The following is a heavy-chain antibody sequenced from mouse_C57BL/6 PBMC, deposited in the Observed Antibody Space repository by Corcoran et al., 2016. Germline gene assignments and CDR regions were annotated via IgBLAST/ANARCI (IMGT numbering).Heavy chain of an antibody. CDR3: ARESSPLYYFDY. D-gene: IGHD1-1*01. CDR2: IYPGDGDT. V-gene: IGHV1-81*01. CDR1: GYTFTSYG. Sequence: QVQLQQSGAELARPGASVKLSCKASGYTFTSYGISWVKQRTGQGLEWIGEIYPGDGDTNYNGKFKGKATLTADKSSSTAYMQLSSLTSEDSAVYFCARESSPLYYFDYWGQGTTLTVSS. J-gene: IGHJ2*01.